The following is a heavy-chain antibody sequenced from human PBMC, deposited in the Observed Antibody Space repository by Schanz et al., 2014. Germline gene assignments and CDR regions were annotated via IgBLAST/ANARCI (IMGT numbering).Heavy chain of an antibody. CDR3: ARLMVPGWFDP. D-gene: IGHD3-10*01. CDR2: IDDTGST. CDR1: GGSISSSTYY. Sequence: QLQIQESGPGLVIPSETLSLTCTVSGGSISSSTYYWGWIRQPPGKGPEWIGTIDDTGSTYYTPSLRVRLPLPVDPPKSQLSVQLTSVTAADTAVYYCARLMVPGWFDPWGQGQLVTVSS. V-gene: IGHV4-39*01. J-gene: IGHJ5*02.